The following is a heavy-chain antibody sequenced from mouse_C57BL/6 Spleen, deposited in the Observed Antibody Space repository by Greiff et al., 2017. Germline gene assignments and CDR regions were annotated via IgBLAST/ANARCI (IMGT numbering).Heavy chain of an antibody. CDR1: GYTFTDYN. V-gene: IGHV1-18*01. Sequence: VQLQQSGPELVKPGASVKIPCKASGYTFTDYNMDWVKQSHGKSLEWIGDINPNNGGTIYNQKFKGKATLAVDKSSSTAYMELRSLTSEDTAVYYCARGDSDYYGSSHSLMDYWGQGTSVTVSS. J-gene: IGHJ4*01. CDR3: ARGDSDYYGSSHSLMDY. D-gene: IGHD1-1*01. CDR2: INPNNGGT.